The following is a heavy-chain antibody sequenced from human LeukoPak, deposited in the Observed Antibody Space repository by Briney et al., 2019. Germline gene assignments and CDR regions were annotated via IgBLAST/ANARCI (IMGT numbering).Heavy chain of an antibody. J-gene: IGHJ4*02. CDR1: GFTFSSYS. CDR3: ARGRIAAAATLFY. D-gene: IGHD6-13*01. V-gene: IGHV3-21*01. Sequence: GGSLRLSCAASGFTFSSYSMNWVRQAPGKGLEWVSSISSSSSYIYYAGSVKGRFTISRDNAKNSLYLQMNSLRAEDTAVYYCARGRIAAAATLFYWGQGTLVTVSS. CDR2: ISSSSSYI.